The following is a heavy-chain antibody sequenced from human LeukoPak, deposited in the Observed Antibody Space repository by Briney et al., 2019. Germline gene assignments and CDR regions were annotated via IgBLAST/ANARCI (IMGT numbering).Heavy chain of an antibody. D-gene: IGHD3-22*01. Sequence: GGSLRLSCAASGFTVSDNYMSWVRQAPGKGLEWVSAIYSGGSTYYADSVKGRLTISRDNSKNTLYLQMNSLRAEDTAVYYCARDLYYYDSSGYHIRHQYGGGFDYWGQGTLVTVSS. CDR3: ARDLYYYDSSGYHIRHQYGGGFDY. CDR1: GFTVSDNY. J-gene: IGHJ4*02. CDR2: IYSGGST. V-gene: IGHV3-66*01.